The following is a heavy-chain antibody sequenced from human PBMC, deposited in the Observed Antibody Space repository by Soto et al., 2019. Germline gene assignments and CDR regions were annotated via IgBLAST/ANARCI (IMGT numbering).Heavy chain of an antibody. D-gene: IGHD1-7*01. J-gene: IGHJ4*02. CDR2: IIPILGIT. CDR3: ARTGNYEFIDY. V-gene: IGHV1-69*02. Sequence: ASVKVSCKASGGTFSSYTISWVREAPGQGLEWMGRIIPILGITNYAQKFQGRVTITADKSTSTAYMELSSLRSEDTAMYYCARTGNYEFIDYWGQGTLVTVSS. CDR1: GGTFSSYT.